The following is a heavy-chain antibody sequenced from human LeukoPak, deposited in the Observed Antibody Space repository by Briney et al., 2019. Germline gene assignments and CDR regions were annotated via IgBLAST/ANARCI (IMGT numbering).Heavy chain of an antibody. J-gene: IGHJ4*02. CDR1: GFTFSSYE. CDR3: ASEGFDY. CDR2: ISRSGSTT. Sequence: GGSLRLSCAASGFTFSSYEMNWVRQAPGKGLEWVSYISRSGSTTYYADSVKGRFTISRDNAKNPLYLQMNILRAEDTALYYCASEGFDYWGQGTLVTVSS. V-gene: IGHV3-48*03.